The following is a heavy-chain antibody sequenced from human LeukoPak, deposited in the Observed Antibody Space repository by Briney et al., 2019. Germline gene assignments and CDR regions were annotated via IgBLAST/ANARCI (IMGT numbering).Heavy chain of an antibody. Sequence: GRSLRLSCAASGLTFDDYAMHWVRQAPGKGLEWVSGISWNSGSIGYADSVKGRFTISRDNAKNSLYLQMNSLRAEDTALYYCAKEKYGYYYYGMDVWGQGTTVTVSS. V-gene: IGHV3-9*01. CDR3: AKEKYGYYYYGMDV. CDR1: GLTFDDYA. D-gene: IGHD2-2*01. J-gene: IGHJ6*02. CDR2: ISWNSGSI.